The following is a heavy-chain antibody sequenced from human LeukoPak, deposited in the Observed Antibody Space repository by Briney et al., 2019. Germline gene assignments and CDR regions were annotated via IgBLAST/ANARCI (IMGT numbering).Heavy chain of an antibody. CDR2: ISGSGGST. Sequence: GGSPRLSCAASGFTFSSYAMSWVRQAPGKGLEWVSAISGSGGSTYYADSVKGRFTISRDNSKNTLYLQMNSLRAEDTAVYYCARGGLGYSYGGGLRHAFDIWGQGTMVTVSS. CDR1: GFTFSSYA. V-gene: IGHV3-23*01. J-gene: IGHJ3*02. CDR3: ARGGLGYSYGGGLRHAFDI. D-gene: IGHD5-18*01.